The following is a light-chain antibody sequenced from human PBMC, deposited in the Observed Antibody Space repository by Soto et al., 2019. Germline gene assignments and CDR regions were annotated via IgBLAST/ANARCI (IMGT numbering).Light chain of an antibody. J-gene: IGKJ4*01. CDR2: EAA. CDR3: QQYNSFPLT. V-gene: IGKV1-5*01. Sequence: DIQMTQSPSTLSASIGDTVTISCRASQSIYKWLAWYQQKPQKAPKVLIFEAAGLESGVSSRFRGSGSGTEFTLTISGHQPDDLATYYCQQYNSFPLTFGGGTTVEL. CDR1: QSIYKW.